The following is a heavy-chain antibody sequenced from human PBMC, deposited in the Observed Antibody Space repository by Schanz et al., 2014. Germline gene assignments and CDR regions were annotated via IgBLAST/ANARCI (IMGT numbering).Heavy chain of an antibody. D-gene: IGHD3-9*01. J-gene: IGHJ4*02. CDR2: ISGSGGST. V-gene: IGHV3-23*01. CDR3: AKDHAGSDILTALGN. Sequence: EVQLLESGGGLVQPRGSLRLSCAASGFTFSTYAMTWVRQAPGKGLEWVSGISGSGGSTYDADSVKGRFTISRDNSKNTLYLQMNSLRAEDTAVYYCAKDHAGSDILTALGNWGQGTLVTVSS. CDR1: GFTFSTYA.